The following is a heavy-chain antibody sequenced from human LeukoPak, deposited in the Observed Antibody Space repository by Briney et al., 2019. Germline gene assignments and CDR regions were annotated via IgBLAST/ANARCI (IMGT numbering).Heavy chain of an antibody. D-gene: IGHD3-3*01. Sequence: PGRSLRLSCAASGFTFSSYEMNWVRQAPGKGLEWVSYISYSGSTIYYADSVKGRFTISRDNAKNSLYLQMNSLRAEDTAVYCARELWSDLKADWYFDLWGRGTLVTVSS. CDR1: GFTFSSYE. V-gene: IGHV3-48*03. CDR2: ISYSGSTI. CDR3: ARELWSDLKADWYFDL. J-gene: IGHJ2*01.